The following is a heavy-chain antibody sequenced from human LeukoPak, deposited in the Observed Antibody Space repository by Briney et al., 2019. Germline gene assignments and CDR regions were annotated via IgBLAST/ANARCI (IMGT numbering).Heavy chain of an antibody. D-gene: IGHD3-10*01. V-gene: IGHV4-61*02. CDR3: ARVPRGPGSGVGWVDP. CDR2: IYTTGST. CDR1: GGSISSGSSY. J-gene: IGHJ5*02. Sequence: SRTLSLTCTVSGGSISSGSSYWSWIRQPAGRGLEWIGRIYTTGSTNYNPSLESRVTIPVDTSKNQFSLNLSSVTAADTAVYYCARVPRGPGSGVGWVDPWGQGTLVIVSS.